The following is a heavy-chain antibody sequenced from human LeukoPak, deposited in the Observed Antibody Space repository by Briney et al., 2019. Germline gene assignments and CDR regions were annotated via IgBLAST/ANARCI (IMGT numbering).Heavy chain of an antibody. Sequence: ASVKVSCKASGYTFTSYYMHWVRQAPGQGLEWMGIINPSVGSTSYAQKFQGRVTMTRDTSTSTVYMELSSLRSEDTAVSYCARAGILWFDYWGQGPVVTVSS. V-gene: IGHV1-46*01. CDR3: ARAGILWFDY. CDR1: GYTFTSYY. CDR2: INPSVGST. D-gene: IGHD2-15*01. J-gene: IGHJ4*02.